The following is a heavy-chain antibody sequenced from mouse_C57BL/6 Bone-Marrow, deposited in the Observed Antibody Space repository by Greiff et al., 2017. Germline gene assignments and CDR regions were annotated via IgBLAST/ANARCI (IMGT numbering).Heavy chain of an antibody. J-gene: IGHJ2*01. CDR2: IYPRSGNT. D-gene: IGHD1-1*01. Sequence: VQLQQSGAELARPGASVKLSCKASGYTFTSYGISWVKQRTGQGLEWIGEIYPRSGNTYSNEKFKGKATLTADKSSGTAYRELRSLTSEDSAVYFGARWNYYGSSYGYWGQGTTLTVSS. CDR3: ARWNYYGSSYGY. V-gene: IGHV1-81*01. CDR1: GYTFTSYG.